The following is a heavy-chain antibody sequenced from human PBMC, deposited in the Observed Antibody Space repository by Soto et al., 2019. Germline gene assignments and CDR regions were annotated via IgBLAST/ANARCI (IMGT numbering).Heavy chain of an antibody. V-gene: IGHV4-30-4*01. D-gene: IGHD2-15*01. Sequence: SETLSLTCTVSGGSISSGDYYWSWIRQPPGKGLEWIGYIYYSGSTYYNPSLKSRVTISVDTSKNQFSLKLSSVTAADTAVYYCARDILLGYCSGGSCSDSREAGSRYYYYGMDVWGQGTTVTVSS. CDR1: GGSISSGDYY. J-gene: IGHJ6*02. CDR3: ARDILLGYCSGGSCSDSREAGSRYYYYGMDV. CDR2: IYYSGST.